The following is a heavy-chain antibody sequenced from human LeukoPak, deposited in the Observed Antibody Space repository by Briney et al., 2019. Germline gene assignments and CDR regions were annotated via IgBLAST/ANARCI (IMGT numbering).Heavy chain of an antibody. CDR3: AKVLGGYTSSWYGEGVDY. CDR2: IWYEGSNK. D-gene: IGHD6-13*01. CDR1: GFTFSRYG. V-gene: IGHV3-33*06. J-gene: IGHJ4*02. Sequence: GRSLRLSCAAPGFTFSRYGMPWVRQAPGKGREWVAVIWYEGSNKYYADSVKGPFTISRDNSKNSPDLQKNSLRADDTAVYYCAKVLGGYTSSWYGEGVDYWGQGTLVTVSS.